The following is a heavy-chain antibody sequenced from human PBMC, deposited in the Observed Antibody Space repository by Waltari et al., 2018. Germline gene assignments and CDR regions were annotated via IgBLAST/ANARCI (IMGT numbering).Heavy chain of an antibody. Sequence: QVQLQESGPGLVKPSQTLSLTCTVPGGSITSGGPHWGWIRQHPGKGLEWIGYIYYSGSTYYNPSLKSRLTISVDTSKNQFSLKLSSVTAADTAMYYCARGDSYGPFDYWGQGTLVTVSS. CDR1: GGSITSGGPH. CDR3: ARGDSYGPFDY. D-gene: IGHD5-18*01. V-gene: IGHV4-31*03. J-gene: IGHJ4*02. CDR2: IYYSGST.